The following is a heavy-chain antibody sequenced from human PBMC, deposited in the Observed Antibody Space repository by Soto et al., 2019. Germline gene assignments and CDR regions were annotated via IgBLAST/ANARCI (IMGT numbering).Heavy chain of an antibody. CDR3: TPLGGELPHRDY. D-gene: IGHD1-26*01. CDR2: ISGDGSNT. J-gene: IGHJ4*02. Sequence: EVQLVESGGGLVQPGGSLRLSCAAPGLTFSNFRMHWVRQAPGKGLVWVSLISGDGSNTNYADSVKGRFTISRDNAKSTLYLQMNSLRVEDTAVYYCTPLGGELPHRDYWGQGTLVTVSS. CDR1: GLTFSNFR. V-gene: IGHV3-74*01.